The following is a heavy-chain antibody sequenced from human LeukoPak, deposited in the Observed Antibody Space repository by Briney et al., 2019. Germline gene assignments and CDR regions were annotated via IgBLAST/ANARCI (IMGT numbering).Heavy chain of an antibody. Sequence: PSETLSLTCTVSGGSISSYYWSWIRQPPGKGLEWIGYIYYSGSTNYNPSLKSRVTISVDTSKNQFSLKLSSVTAADTAVYYCARAYYYAFDPWGQGTLVTVSS. CDR3: ARAYYYAFDP. CDR2: IYYSGST. CDR1: GGSISSYY. D-gene: IGHD3-10*01. V-gene: IGHV4-59*12. J-gene: IGHJ5*02.